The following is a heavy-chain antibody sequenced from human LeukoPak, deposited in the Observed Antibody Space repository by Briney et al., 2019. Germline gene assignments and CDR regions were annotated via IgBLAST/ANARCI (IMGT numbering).Heavy chain of an antibody. Sequence: GGSLRLSCAASGFTFSSYAMSWVRQAPGKGLEWVSGISGGDDDTYYADSVKGRFTISRDNSKNTLNLQMNSLRVEDTAVYYCVKGRYSYDYWGQGTLVTVSS. CDR1: GFTFSSYA. V-gene: IGHV3-23*01. J-gene: IGHJ4*02. CDR2: ISGGDDDT. CDR3: VKGRYSYDY. D-gene: IGHD5-18*01.